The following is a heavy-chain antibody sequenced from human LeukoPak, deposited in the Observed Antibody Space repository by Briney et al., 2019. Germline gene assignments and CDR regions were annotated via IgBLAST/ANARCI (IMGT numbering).Heavy chain of an antibody. CDR2: IYTSGST. CDR1: GGSISSGSYY. CDR3: ARGARVGARGEYYYYYYMDV. J-gene: IGHJ6*03. Sequence: PSQTLSLTCTVSGGSISSGSYYWSWIRQPAGKGLEWIGRIYTSGSTNYNPSLKSRVTISVDTSKNQFSLKLSSVTAADTAVYYCARGARVGARGEYYYYYYMDVWGKGTTVTVSS. V-gene: IGHV4-61*02. D-gene: IGHD1-26*01.